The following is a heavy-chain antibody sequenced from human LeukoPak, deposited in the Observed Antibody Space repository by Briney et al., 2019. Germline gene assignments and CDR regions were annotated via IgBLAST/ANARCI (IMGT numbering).Heavy chain of an antibody. J-gene: IGHJ4*02. Sequence: GGSLRLSCAASGYTFTSYGMHWVRQAPGKGLEWVAAIWYDGSKKIYADSVRGRFTISRDDSKNTLYLQMNSLRAEDTAVYYCARDLSYGSGEFWGQGTLVTVSS. V-gene: IGHV3-33*01. D-gene: IGHD3-10*01. CDR1: GYTFTSYG. CDR2: IWYDGSKK. CDR3: ARDLSYGSGEF.